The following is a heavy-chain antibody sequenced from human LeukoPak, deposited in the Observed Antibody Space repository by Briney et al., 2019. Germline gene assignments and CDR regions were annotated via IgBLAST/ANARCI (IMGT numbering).Heavy chain of an antibody. CDR1: GYTFTGYY. D-gene: IGHD3-3*01. CDR2: INPNSGGT. Sequence: ASVKVSCKASGYTFTGYYMHWVRQAPGQGLVWMGWINPNSGGTNYAQKFQGRVTMTRDTSISTAYMELSRLRSDDTAVYYCARGDFWSGSTDYWGQGTLVTVSS. V-gene: IGHV1-2*02. CDR3: ARGDFWSGSTDY. J-gene: IGHJ4*02.